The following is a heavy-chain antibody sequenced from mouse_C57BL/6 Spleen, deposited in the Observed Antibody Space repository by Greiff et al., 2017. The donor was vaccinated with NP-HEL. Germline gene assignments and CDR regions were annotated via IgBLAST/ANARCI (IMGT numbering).Heavy chain of an antibody. CDR3: AREQVYYDYDGYAMDY. CDR2: ISSGSSTL. CDR1: GFTFSDYG. Sequence: EVMLVESGGGLVKPGGSLKLSCAASGFTFSDYGMHWVRQAPEKGLEWVAYISSGSSTLYYADTVKGRFTISRDNAKNTLFLQMTSLRSEDTAMYYCAREQVYYDYDGYAMDYWGQGTSVTVSS. D-gene: IGHD2-4*01. J-gene: IGHJ4*01. V-gene: IGHV5-17*01.